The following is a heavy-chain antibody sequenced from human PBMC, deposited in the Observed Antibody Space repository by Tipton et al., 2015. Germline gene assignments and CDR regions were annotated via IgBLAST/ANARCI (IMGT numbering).Heavy chain of an antibody. Sequence: TLSLTCSVSGGSISTRTYYWGWIRQPPGRGLEFIGTIYYGGTTYYNPSLKSRVSISVDTSKNHFSLSLSSVTAADTAVYYCARGSFDIWGQGTLVTVSS. V-gene: IGHV4-39*01. CDR2: IYYGGTT. CDR3: ARGSFDI. J-gene: IGHJ3*02. CDR1: GGSISTRTYY.